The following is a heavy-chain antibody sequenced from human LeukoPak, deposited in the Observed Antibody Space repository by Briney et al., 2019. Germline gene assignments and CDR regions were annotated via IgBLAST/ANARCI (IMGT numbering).Heavy chain of an antibody. D-gene: IGHD3-10*01. CDR2: IYYSGST. J-gene: IGHJ4*02. Sequence: NPSDTLSLTCTVSGGSISSYYWSWIRQPPGKGLEWIGYIYYSGSTNYNPSLKSRVTISVDTSKNQFSLKLSSVTAADAAVYYCASHSAGGDYFDYWGQGTLVTVFS. CDR1: GGSISSYY. CDR3: ASHSAGGDYFDY. V-gene: IGHV4-59*08.